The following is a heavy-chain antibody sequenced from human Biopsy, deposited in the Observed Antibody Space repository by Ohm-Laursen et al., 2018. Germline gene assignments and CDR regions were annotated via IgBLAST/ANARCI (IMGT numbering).Heavy chain of an antibody. CDR1: GGSLNNHY. Sequence: GTLSLTCSVSGGSLNNHYWSWIRQSPGKGLEWLAYIYSSGRTNYNPSLKSRIIVSVDTSKNQLPLKVTSVTATDTAMYYCARHDRSGYWGLDYWGQGALVTVSA. J-gene: IGHJ4*02. CDR3: ARHDRSGYWGLDY. V-gene: IGHV4-4*08. CDR2: IYSSGRT. D-gene: IGHD3-22*01.